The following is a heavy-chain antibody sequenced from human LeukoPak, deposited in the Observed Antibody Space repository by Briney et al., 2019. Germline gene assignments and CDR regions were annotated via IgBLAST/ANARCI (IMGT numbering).Heavy chain of an antibody. CDR1: GYTFTGYY. CDR3: ARDGGRGVYYMDV. V-gene: IGHV1-2*02. Sequence: ASVKVSCKASGYTFTGYYMHWVRQAPGQGLEWMGWINPNSGGTNYAQKFQGRVTMTRDTFISTAYMELSRLRSDDTAVYYCARDGGRGVYYMDVWGKGTTVTVSS. J-gene: IGHJ6*03. CDR2: INPNSGGT. D-gene: IGHD1-26*01.